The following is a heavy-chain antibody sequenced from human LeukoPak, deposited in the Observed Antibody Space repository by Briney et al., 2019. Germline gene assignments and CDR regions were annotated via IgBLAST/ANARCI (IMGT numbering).Heavy chain of an antibody. D-gene: IGHD3-3*01. J-gene: IGHJ4*02. V-gene: IGHV3-74*01. Sequence: GGSLRLSCAASGFTFSSYWMHWVRQAPGKGLVWVSRINSDGSGTSYADSVKGRFTIPRDNAKNTLYLQMNSLRAEDTAVYYCARGITIFGVAKVDYWGQGTLVTVSS. CDR3: ARGITIFGVAKVDY. CDR2: INSDGSGT. CDR1: GFTFSSYW.